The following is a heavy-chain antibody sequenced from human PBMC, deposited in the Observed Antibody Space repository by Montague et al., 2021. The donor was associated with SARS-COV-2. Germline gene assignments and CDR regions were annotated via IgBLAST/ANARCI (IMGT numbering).Heavy chain of an antibody. Sequence: PALVKPTQTLTLTCTLSGFSLSTSGMCESWIRQPPGKALEWLALIDWDDDKYYSTSLKTRLTISKDTSKNQVVLTMTNMDPVDTATYYCARIRDYDILTGSYSGFDYWGQGTLVTVSS. CDR2: IDWDDDK. CDR1: GFSLSTSGMC. J-gene: IGHJ4*02. CDR3: ARIRDYDILTGSYSGFDY. D-gene: IGHD3-9*01. V-gene: IGHV2-70*01.